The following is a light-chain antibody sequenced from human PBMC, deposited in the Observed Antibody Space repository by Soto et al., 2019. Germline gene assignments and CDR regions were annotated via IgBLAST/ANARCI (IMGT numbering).Light chain of an antibody. Sequence: QSVRTQPPSASGTPGQRVTISCSGRSSNIGSNYVYWYQQLPGTAPKLLIYRNNQRPSGVPDRFSGSKSGTSASLAISGLRSEDEADYYCAAWDDSREGVFGGWTKLTVL. CDR1: SSNIGSNY. CDR2: RNN. CDR3: AAWDDSREGV. J-gene: IGLJ2*01. V-gene: IGLV1-47*01.